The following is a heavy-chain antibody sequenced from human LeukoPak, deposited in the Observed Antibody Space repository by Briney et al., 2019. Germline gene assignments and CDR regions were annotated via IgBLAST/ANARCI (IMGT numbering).Heavy chain of an antibody. Sequence: SETLSLTCTVSGGSISSSSYYWGWIRQPPGKGLEWIGSIYYSGSTYYNPSLKSRVTISVDTSKNQFPLKLSSVTAADTAVYYCARLGYCSSTSCYPFDYWGQGTLVTVSS. CDR3: ARLGYCSSTSCYPFDY. J-gene: IGHJ4*02. CDR1: GGSISSSSYY. CDR2: IYYSGST. V-gene: IGHV4-39*01. D-gene: IGHD2-2*01.